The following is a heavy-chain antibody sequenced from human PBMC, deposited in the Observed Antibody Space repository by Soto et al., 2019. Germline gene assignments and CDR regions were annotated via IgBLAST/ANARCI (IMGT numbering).Heavy chain of an antibody. CDR1: GGSISGYY. J-gene: IGHJ3*02. Sequence: SETLSLTCTVSGGSISGYYWSWIRQPPGKGLEWIGYISHSGSTNYNPSLKSRVTISVDTSKNQFSLKLSSVTAADTAVYYCARVAYGDSPDAFDIWGQGTMVTVSS. CDR3: ARVAYGDSPDAFDI. D-gene: IGHD4-17*01. V-gene: IGHV4-59*12. CDR2: ISHSGST.